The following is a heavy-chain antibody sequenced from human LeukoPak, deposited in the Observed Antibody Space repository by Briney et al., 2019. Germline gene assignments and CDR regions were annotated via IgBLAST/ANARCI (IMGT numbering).Heavy chain of an antibody. CDR2: IYYTGTT. V-gene: IGHV4-59*01. CDR1: GGSISNYF. CDR3: ARELYSGYDY. J-gene: IGHJ4*02. Sequence: PSETLSLTCTVSGGSISNYFWGWIRQPPGKGLEWIGYIYYTGTTNYNPSLKSRVTISVDTAKNQFSLNVRSVTAADTAVYYCARELYSGYDYWGQGTLVTVSS. D-gene: IGHD5-12*01.